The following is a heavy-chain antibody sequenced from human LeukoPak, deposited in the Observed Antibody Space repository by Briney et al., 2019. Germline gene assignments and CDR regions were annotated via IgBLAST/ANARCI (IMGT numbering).Heavy chain of an antibody. J-gene: IGHJ4*02. D-gene: IGHD6-13*01. CDR2: IYSGDST. CDR1: GFTVSSNY. Sequence: PGGSLRLSCAASGFTVSSNYMSWVRQAPGKGLEWVSVIYSGDSTYYADSVKGRFTISRDNSKNTLYLQMNSLRAEDTAVYYCAREGTHSSSSNFDYWGQGTLVTVSS. V-gene: IGHV3-66*01. CDR3: AREGTHSSSSNFDY.